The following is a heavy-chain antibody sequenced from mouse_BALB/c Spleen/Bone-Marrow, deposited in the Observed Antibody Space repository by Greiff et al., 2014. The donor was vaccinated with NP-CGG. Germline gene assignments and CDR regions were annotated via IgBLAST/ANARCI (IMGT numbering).Heavy chain of an antibody. CDR1: GFTFSSYA. Sequence: EVKLEESGGGLVKPGGSLKLSCAASGFTFSSYAMSWVRQTPEKRLEWVASISSGGSTYYPDSGKGRLTISRDNARNILYLQMSSLRSEDTAMYYCAREVDGWYYFDYWGQGTTLTVSS. D-gene: IGHD2-3*01. J-gene: IGHJ2*01. V-gene: IGHV5-6-5*01. CDR3: AREVDGWYYFDY. CDR2: ISSGGST.